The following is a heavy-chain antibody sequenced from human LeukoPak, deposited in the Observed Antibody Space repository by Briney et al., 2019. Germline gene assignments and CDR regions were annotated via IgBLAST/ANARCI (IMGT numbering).Heavy chain of an antibody. CDR3: ARHGVYYYDSSGYPFHY. J-gene: IGHJ4*02. V-gene: IGHV4-4*09. D-gene: IGHD3-22*01. CDR2: IYTSGST. CDR1: GGSISSYY. Sequence: SETLSLTCTVSGGSISSYYWSWIRQPPGKGLEWIGYIYTSGSTNYNPSLKSRVTISVDTSKNQFSLKLSSVTAADTAVYYCARHGVYYYDSSGYPFHYWGQGTLVTVSS.